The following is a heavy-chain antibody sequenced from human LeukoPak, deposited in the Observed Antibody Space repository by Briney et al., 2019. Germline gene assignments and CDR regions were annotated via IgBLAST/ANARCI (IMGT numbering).Heavy chain of an antibody. CDR1: GFTFSSFS. J-gene: IGHJ2*01. CDR3: ARDSAAGLDL. V-gene: IGHV3-23*01. CDR2: ISESGEEA. Sequence: GGSLRLSCAASGFTFSSFSMSWVRQAPGKGLEWVSCISESGEEAYYADSVKGQFTISRDTSKNTLFLQMKNLRVEDTAVYYCARDSAAGLDLWGRGTLVIVSS. D-gene: IGHD6-13*01.